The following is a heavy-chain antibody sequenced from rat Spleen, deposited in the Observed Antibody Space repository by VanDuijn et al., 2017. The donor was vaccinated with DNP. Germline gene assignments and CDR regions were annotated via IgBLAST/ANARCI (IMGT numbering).Heavy chain of an antibody. V-gene: IGHV5-7*01. J-gene: IGHJ4*01. Sequence: EVQLVASGGGLVLPGRSLKLSCAASGFTFSDYHMAWVRQAPKRGLEWVATISFDGGTTYYRDSVRGRFTVSRDNAKSTLYLQMNSLRSEDTATYYCARHTLDNSFAMDVWGQGTSITVSS. CDR3: ARHTLDNSFAMDV. CDR1: GFTFSDYH. D-gene: IGHD1-10*01. CDR2: ISFDGGTT.